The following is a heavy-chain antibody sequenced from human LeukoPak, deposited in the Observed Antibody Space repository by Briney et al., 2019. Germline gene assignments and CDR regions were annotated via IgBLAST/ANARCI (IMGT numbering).Heavy chain of an antibody. CDR1: GYTFTSYG. V-gene: IGHV1-18*01. J-gene: IGHJ6*03. CDR2: ISAYNGNR. Sequence: ASVKVSCKASGYTFTSYGISWVRQAPGQGLEWMGWISAYNGNRTYVQKLQGRVTMTTDTSTSTAYMELRSLRSDDTAVYYCARDRYCSSTSCYKGVYYYMDVWGKGTTVTVSS. D-gene: IGHD2-2*02. CDR3: ARDRYCSSTSCYKGVYYYMDV.